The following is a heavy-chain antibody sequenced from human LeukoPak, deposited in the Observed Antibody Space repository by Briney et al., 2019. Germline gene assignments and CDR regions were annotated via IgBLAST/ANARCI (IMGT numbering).Heavy chain of an antibody. CDR3: AKDMHDSSGNMDV. J-gene: IGHJ6*02. Sequence: PGRSLRLSCAASGFTFDDYAMHWVRQAPGKGLEWVSGISWNSGSIGYADSVKGRFTISRDNAKNSLYLQMNSLRAEDTALYYCAKDMHDSSGNMDVWGQGTTVTVSS. CDR2: ISWNSGSI. V-gene: IGHV3-9*01. D-gene: IGHD3-22*01. CDR1: GFTFDDYA.